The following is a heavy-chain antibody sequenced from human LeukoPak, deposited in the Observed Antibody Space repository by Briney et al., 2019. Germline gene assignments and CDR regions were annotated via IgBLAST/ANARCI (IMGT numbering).Heavy chain of an antibody. V-gene: IGHV4-39*07. CDR2: IYYSGST. CDR3: ARVKSLGDWFDP. CDR1: GGSISSSSYF. J-gene: IGHJ5*02. Sequence: SETLSLTCTVSGGSISSSSYFWGWIRQPPGKGLEWIGSIYYSGSTYYNPSLKSRVTISVDTSKNQFSLKLSSVTAADTAVYYCARVKSLGDWFDPWGQGTLVTVSS.